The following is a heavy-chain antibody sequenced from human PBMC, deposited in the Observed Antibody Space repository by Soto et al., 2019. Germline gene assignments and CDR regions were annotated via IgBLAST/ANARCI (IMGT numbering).Heavy chain of an antibody. J-gene: IGHJ6*03. V-gene: IGHV4-59*01. CDR3: ARDGGIGNSSLYYYYYYMDV. D-gene: IGHD3-16*01. CDR2: IYYSGST. CDR1: GGSISSYY. Sequence: PSETLSLTCTVSGGSISSYYWSWIRQPPGKGLEWIGYIYYSGSTNYNPSLKSRVTISVDTSKNQFSLKLSSVTAADTAVYYCARDGGIGNSSLYYYYYYMDVWGKGTTVTVSS.